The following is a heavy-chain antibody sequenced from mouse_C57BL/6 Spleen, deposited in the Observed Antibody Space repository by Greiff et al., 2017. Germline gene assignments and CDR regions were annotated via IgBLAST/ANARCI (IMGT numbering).Heavy chain of an antibody. V-gene: IGHV1-81*01. J-gene: IGHJ2*01. CDR2: IYPRSGNT. D-gene: IGHD4-1*02. Sequence: QVQLKQSGAELARPGASVKLSCKASGYTFTSYGISWVKQRTGLGLEWIGEIYPRSGNTYYNEKFKGKATLTADKSSSTAYMELRSLTSEDSAVYFCAQLEGYYFDYWGQGTTLTVSS. CDR1: GYTFTSYG. CDR3: AQLEGYYFDY.